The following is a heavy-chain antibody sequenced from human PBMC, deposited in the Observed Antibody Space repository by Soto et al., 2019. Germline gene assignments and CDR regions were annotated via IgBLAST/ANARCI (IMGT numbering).Heavy chain of an antibody. CDR2: IYYSGST. D-gene: IGHD4-17*01. V-gene: IGHV4-39*02. CDR1: GGSISSSTYY. J-gene: IGHJ2*01. Sequence: QLQLQESGPGLVKPSETLSLTCTVSGGSISSSTYYWGWIRQAPGKGLEWIGNIYYSGSTYYNPSHKSRVTISVDTSKSHFSLKLSSVTAADTAVYYCARGTMTRINWYFDLWGRGTLVTVSS. CDR3: ARGTMTRINWYFDL.